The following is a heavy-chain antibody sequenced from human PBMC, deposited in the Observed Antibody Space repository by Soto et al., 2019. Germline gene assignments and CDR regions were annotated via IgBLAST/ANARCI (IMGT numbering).Heavy chain of an antibody. CDR1: GGSISSSSYY. CDR3: ARDAGYSSGWFYFDY. J-gene: IGHJ4*02. D-gene: IGHD6-19*01. CDR2: IYYSGST. Sequence: SETLSLTCTVSGGSISSSSYYWGWIRQPPGKGLEWIGYIYYSGSTNYNPSLKSRVTISVDTSKNQFSLKLSSVTAADTAVYYCARDAGYSSGWFYFDYWGQGTLVTVSS. V-gene: IGHV4-39*07.